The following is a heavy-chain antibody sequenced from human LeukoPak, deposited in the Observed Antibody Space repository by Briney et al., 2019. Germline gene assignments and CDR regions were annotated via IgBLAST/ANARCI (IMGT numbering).Heavy chain of an antibody. Sequence: QPGGPLRLSCAASGFTFSSYSMNWVRQAPGKGLEWVSYISSSSSTIYYADSVKGRFTISRDNAKNSLYLQMNSLRAEDTAVYYCARDEGDYYDSSGYYPFMDYWGQGTLVTVSS. CDR1: GFTFSSYS. CDR2: ISSSSSTI. V-gene: IGHV3-48*01. CDR3: ARDEGDYYDSSGYYPFMDY. D-gene: IGHD3-22*01. J-gene: IGHJ4*02.